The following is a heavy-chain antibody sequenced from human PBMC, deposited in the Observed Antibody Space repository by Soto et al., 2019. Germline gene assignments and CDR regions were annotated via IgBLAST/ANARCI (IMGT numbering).Heavy chain of an antibody. CDR1: GYTFTSYY. V-gene: IGHV1-46*01. CDR3: SGGFGYSSGWYLGCFDY. J-gene: IGHJ4*02. D-gene: IGHD6-19*01. CDR2: INPSGGST. Sequence: QVQLVQSGAEVKKPGASVKVSCKASGYTFTSYYMHWVRQAPGQGLEWMGIINPSGGSTSYAQKFQGRVTMTRDTSTSTVYMELSSLRSEDTAGYYCSGGFGYSSGWYLGCFDYWGQGTLVTVSS.